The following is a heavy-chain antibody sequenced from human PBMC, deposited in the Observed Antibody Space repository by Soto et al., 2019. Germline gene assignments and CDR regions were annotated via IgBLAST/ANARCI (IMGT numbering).Heavy chain of an antibody. V-gene: IGHV3-11*06. CDR3: ARGLDSSSWYEMDV. CDR2: ISSSSSYT. J-gene: IGHJ6*02. D-gene: IGHD6-13*01. Sequence: GGSLRLSCAASGFTFSDYYMSWIRQAPGKGLEWVSYISSSSSYTNYADSVKGRFTISRDNAKNSLYLQMNSLRAEDTAVYYCARGLDSSSWYEMDVWGQGTTVTVSS. CDR1: GFTFSDYY.